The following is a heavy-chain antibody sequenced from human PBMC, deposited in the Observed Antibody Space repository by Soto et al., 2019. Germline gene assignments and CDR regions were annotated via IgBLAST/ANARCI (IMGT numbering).Heavy chain of an antibody. CDR2: VYCSGTT. Sequence: PSETLSLTCSVSGGSVSNKTYYWSWIRQPPGKRLEWIGYVYCSGTTNYNPSLKSRVTISVDLSKNQFSLRLSSVTTADTALYYCARTTAVPNTLRSRYFFDYWGQGTLVTAPQ. CDR1: GGSVSNKTYY. V-gene: IGHV4-61*01. D-gene: IGHD4-17*01. CDR3: ARTTAVPNTLRSRYFFDY. J-gene: IGHJ4*02.